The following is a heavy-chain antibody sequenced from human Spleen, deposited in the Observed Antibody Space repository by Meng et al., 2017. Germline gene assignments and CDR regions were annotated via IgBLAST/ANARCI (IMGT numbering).Heavy chain of an antibody. CDR1: GGSISTSGYY. D-gene: IGHD6-19*01. Sequence: QPQLQESGPGLVRPSEALSLTGGVSGGSISTSGYYWGWIGQPPGKGLEWIGSIGHSGVTYYTPSLRSRVTVSIDTSKNQFFLEVTSVTAADTAVYYCVRSSGWVRTGFDPWGQGTLVTVSS. V-gene: IGHV4-39*01. CDR2: IGHSGVT. CDR3: VRSSGWVRTGFDP. J-gene: IGHJ5*02.